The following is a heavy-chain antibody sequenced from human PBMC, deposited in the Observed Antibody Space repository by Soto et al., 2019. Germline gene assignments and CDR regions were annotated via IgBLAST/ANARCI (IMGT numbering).Heavy chain of an antibody. V-gene: IGHV3-33*01. CDR1: GFTFSSYG. D-gene: IGHD2-15*01. CDR2: IWYDGTKK. J-gene: IGHJ4*02. Sequence: QVHLVESGGGVVPPSNSLRLSCTASGFTFSSYGMHWVRQAPGKGLEWVAVIWYDGTKKHYTDTVKGRFTISRDNSQNTLYLQMNSLRAEDTAVYYSARELSAASTPYFLDYWGQGTLVTVSS. CDR3: ARELSAASTPYFLDY.